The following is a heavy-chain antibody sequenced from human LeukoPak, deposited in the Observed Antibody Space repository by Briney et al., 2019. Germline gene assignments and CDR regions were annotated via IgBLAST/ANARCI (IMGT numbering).Heavy chain of an antibody. D-gene: IGHD3-10*01. V-gene: IGHV1-3*01. CDR2: INAGNGNT. Sequence: ASVKVSCKASGYTFTSYAMHWVRQAPGQRLEWMGWINAGNGNTKYSQKFQGRVTITTDTSTSTAYMELRSLTSDDTAMYYCARDPEGVTPLDYWGQGTLVTVSS. CDR3: ARDPEGVTPLDY. CDR1: GYTFTSYA. J-gene: IGHJ4*02.